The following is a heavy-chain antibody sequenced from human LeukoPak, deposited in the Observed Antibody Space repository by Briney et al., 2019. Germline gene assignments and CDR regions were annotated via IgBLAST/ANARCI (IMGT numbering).Heavy chain of an antibody. D-gene: IGHD3-10*01. V-gene: IGHV3-23*01. CDR1: GFTFSSYW. J-gene: IGHJ4*02. Sequence: GGSLRLSCAASGFTFSSYWMSWVRQAPGRGLEWVASIDGNGGDTYYADSVKGRFPISRDHSKNTVYLQMNSLSAEDTAVYYCARDFYGSGSYYTVAFDSWGQGTLVTVSS. CDR3: ARDFYGSGSYYTVAFDS. CDR2: IDGNGGDT.